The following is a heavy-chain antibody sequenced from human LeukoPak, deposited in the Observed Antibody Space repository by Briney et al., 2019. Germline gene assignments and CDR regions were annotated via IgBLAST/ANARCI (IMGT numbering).Heavy chain of an antibody. CDR3: AGDGGIVVVPAAMSFDY. J-gene: IGHJ4*02. Sequence: PGGSLRLSCAASGFTFSSYAMHWVRQAPGKGLEWVAVISYDGSNKYYADSVKGRFTISRDNSKNTLYLQMNSLRAEDTAVYYCAGDGGIVVVPAAMSFDYWGQGTLVTVSS. D-gene: IGHD2-2*01. V-gene: IGHV3-30-3*01. CDR2: ISYDGSNK. CDR1: GFTFSSYA.